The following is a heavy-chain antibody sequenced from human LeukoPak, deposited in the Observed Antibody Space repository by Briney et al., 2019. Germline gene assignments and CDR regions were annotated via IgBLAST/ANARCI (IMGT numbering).Heavy chain of an antibody. Sequence: PGGSLRLSCEASGFTYTNSFNSWMSWVRQAPEKGLEWVANINQDGSEKYYVDSVKGRFTISRDNAKNSLYLQMNSLRAEDTAVYYCTRDFADYWGQGTLVTVSS. V-gene: IGHV3-7*04. CDR2: INQDGSEK. CDR3: TRDFADY. CDR1: GFTYTNSFNSW. J-gene: IGHJ4*02.